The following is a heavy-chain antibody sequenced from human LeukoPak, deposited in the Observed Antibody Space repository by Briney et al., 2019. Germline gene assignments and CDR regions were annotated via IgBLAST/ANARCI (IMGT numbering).Heavy chain of an antibody. CDR2: IYSGGST. Sequence: GGSLRLSCAASGFTVSSNYMTWVRQAPGQGLEWVSVIYSGGSTYYADSVKGRFTISRDNSKNTLSLQMNRLRAEDTAVYYCAKDQWWCGELHAFDIWGQGTTVTVSS. CDR3: AKDQWWCGELHAFDI. V-gene: IGHV3-53*01. CDR1: GFTVSSNY. J-gene: IGHJ3*02. D-gene: IGHD3-10*01.